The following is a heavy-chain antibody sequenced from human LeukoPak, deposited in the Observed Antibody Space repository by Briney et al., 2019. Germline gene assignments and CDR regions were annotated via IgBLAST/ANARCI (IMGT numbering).Heavy chain of an antibody. J-gene: IGHJ4*02. CDR1: GFTFSNYW. Sequence: PGGSLRLSCAASGFTFSNYWMIWVRQAPGKGLEWVASIKQDGSEKQYVGSVRGRFTISRDNAKNVLDLQMSSLTAEDTAVYYCAKDIHYFPSEYWGQGTLVNVSS. CDR3: AKDIHYFPSEY. D-gene: IGHD3-10*01. V-gene: IGHV3-7*01. CDR2: IKQDGSEK.